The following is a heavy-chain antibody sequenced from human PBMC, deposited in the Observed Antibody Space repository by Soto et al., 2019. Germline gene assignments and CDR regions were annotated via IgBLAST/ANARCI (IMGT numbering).Heavy chain of an antibody. Sequence: TSETLSLTCTVSGGSISSYYWSWIRQPAGKGLEWIGRIYTSGSTNYNPSLKSRVTMSVDTSKNQFSLKLSSVTAADTAVYYCARDQGYSSGWSRSYYYYGMDVWGQGTTVTVSS. V-gene: IGHV4-4*07. CDR3: ARDQGYSSGWSRSYYYYGMDV. J-gene: IGHJ6*02. CDR2: IYTSGST. CDR1: GGSISSYY. D-gene: IGHD6-19*01.